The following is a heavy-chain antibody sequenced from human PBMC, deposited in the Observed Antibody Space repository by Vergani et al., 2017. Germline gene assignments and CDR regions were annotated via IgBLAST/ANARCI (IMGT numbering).Heavy chain of an antibody. Sequence: QVQLVQSGAEVKKPGSSVKVSCKASGGTFSSYAITWVRQAPGQGLEWMGRIIPLFGATNYAQKFQGRVTITADESTSTAYMELSSLRSEDTAVYYCAANKGSPTGWYDGMDVWGQGTTVTVSS. CDR3: AANKGSPTGWYDGMDV. CDR1: GGTFSSYA. V-gene: IGHV1-69*13. CDR2: IIPLFGAT. J-gene: IGHJ6*02. D-gene: IGHD3-9*01.